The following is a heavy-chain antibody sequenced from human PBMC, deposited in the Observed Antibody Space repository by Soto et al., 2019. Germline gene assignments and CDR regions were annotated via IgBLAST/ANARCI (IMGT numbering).Heavy chain of an antibody. Sequence: GGSLRLSCAASGFTFSSYAMHWVRQAPGKGLEYVSAISSNGGSTYYANSVKGRFTISRDNSKNTLYLQMGSLRAEDMAVYYCASMGSSGYWSDYWGQGT. CDR3: ASMGSSGYWSDY. CDR2: ISSNGGST. J-gene: IGHJ4*02. CDR1: GFTFSSYA. D-gene: IGHD3-22*01. V-gene: IGHV3-64*01.